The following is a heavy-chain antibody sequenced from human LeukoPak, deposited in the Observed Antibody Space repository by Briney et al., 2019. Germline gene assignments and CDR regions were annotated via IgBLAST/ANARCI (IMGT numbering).Heavy chain of an antibody. V-gene: IGHV3-74*01. D-gene: IGHD1-14*01. CDR2: INSDGSST. CDR1: GFRFSSYW. J-gene: IGHJ6*02. CDR3: ATGQGHGMDV. Sequence: GGSLRPSCQASGFRFSSYWMHWVGQPQGKGLWWVSRINSDGSSTSYADSVKGRFTISRDNAKNTLYLQMNSLRAEDTAVYYCATGQGHGMDVWGQGTTVTVSS.